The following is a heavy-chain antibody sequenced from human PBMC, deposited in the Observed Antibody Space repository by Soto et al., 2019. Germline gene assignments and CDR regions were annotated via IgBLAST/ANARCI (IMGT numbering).Heavy chain of an antibody. V-gene: IGHV1-69*12. CDR1: GGTFSSYA. CDR3: ARGEASGSGWAIIDY. J-gene: IGHJ4*02. D-gene: IGHD3-22*01. CDR2: IIPIFGTA. Sequence: QVQLVQSGAEVKKPGSSVKVSCKASGGTFSSYAITWVRQAPGQGLEWMGGIIPIFGTANYAQKFQGRVTITADESTSTAYMALSSLRSEDTAVYYCARGEASGSGWAIIDYWGQGTLVTVSS.